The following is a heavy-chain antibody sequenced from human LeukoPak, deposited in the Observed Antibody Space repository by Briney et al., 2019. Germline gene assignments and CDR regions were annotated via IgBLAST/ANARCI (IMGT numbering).Heavy chain of an antibody. CDR1: GFTFSSYS. V-gene: IGHV3-21*01. CDR2: ISSSSSYI. Sequence: GGSLRLSCAASGFTFSSYSMNWVRQAPGKGLEWVSSISSSSSYIYYADSVKGRFTISRDNAKNSLYLQMNSLRAEDTAVYYCAKDYYDSSGYYLPGYYFDYWGQGTLVTVSS. J-gene: IGHJ4*02. D-gene: IGHD3-22*01. CDR3: AKDYYDSSGYYLPGYYFDY.